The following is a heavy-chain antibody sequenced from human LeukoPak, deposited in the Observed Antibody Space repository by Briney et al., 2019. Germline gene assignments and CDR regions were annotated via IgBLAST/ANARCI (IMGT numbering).Heavy chain of an antibody. V-gene: IGHV5-51*01. CDR3: AGQAEGYCSGGSCWNWFDP. J-gene: IGHJ5*02. CDR2: IYPGDSDT. CDR1: GYSFTSYW. D-gene: IGHD2-15*01. Sequence: GESLKISCKGSGYSFTSYWIGWVRQMPGKGLEWMGIIYPGDSDTRYSPSFQGHLTISADKSISTAYLQWSSLKASDTAMYYCAGQAEGYCSGGSCWNWFDPWGQGTLVTVSS.